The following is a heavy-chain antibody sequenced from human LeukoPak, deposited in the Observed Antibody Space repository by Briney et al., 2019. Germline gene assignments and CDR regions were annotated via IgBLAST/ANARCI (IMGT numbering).Heavy chain of an antibody. CDR1: GFTFSSFW. Sequence: PGGCLRLSCAASGFTFSSFWMTWVRQAPGKGLEWVANIKEDGSQKYYVDSVKGRFTISRDNAENSLFLQTNSLRVDDTAVYYCARDSGWFRFDYWGQGTLVTVSS. J-gene: IGHJ4*02. D-gene: IGHD6-19*01. CDR3: ARDSGWFRFDY. CDR2: IKEDGSQK. V-gene: IGHV3-7*03.